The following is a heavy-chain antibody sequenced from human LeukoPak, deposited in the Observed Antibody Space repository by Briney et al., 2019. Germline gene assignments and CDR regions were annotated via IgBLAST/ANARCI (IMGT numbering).Heavy chain of an antibody. CDR2: INSDGSSI. CDR3: AREGRVSGYDFDC. V-gene: IGHV3-74*03. Sequence: GGSLRLSCAASGFTFSSYWMHWVRHAPGKGLVRVSRINSDGSSITYADSVKGRFTISRDNAKNTLYLQMNSLRVEDTAVYYCAREGRVSGYDFDCWGQGTLVTVSS. J-gene: IGHJ4*02. CDR1: GFTFSSYW. D-gene: IGHD5-12*01.